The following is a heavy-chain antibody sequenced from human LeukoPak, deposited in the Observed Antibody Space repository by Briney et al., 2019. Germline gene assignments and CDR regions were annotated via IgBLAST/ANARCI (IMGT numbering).Heavy chain of an antibody. V-gene: IGHV3-23*01. CDR2: INNSGGRT. D-gene: IGHD6-13*01. J-gene: IGHJ4*02. CDR3: AKAGSASWYDY. Sequence: GGSQRLSCAASGFTFSSYTMGWVRQAPGRGLEWVSDINNSGGRTYYADSVKGRFTISRDNSKNTIYLQMNSLRVEDTAVYYCAKAGSASWYDYWGQGTLVTVSS. CDR1: GFTFSSYT.